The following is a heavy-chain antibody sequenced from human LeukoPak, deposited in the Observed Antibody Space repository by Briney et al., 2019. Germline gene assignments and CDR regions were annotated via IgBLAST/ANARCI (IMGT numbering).Heavy chain of an antibody. CDR2: ISGNGRGDI. Sequence: GESLRLSCAASGFTFNNYAMSWVRQAPGKGLEWVSAISGNGRGDIYYTDSVKGRFTISRDNSKNTLYLQMNNLRAEDTAVYYCAKEGTSSWNYYFDYWGQGTLVTVSS. D-gene: IGHD6-13*01. V-gene: IGHV3-23*01. J-gene: IGHJ4*02. CDR1: GFTFNNYA. CDR3: AKEGTSSWNYYFDY.